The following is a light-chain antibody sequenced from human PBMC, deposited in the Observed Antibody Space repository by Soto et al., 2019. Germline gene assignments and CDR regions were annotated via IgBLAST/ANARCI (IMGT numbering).Light chain of an antibody. Sequence: DLQMTQSPSTLSASVGDRVTITCRASQSINTWLAWYQQKPGKAPKLLIYDVSSLESGVPSRLSGSGSGTEFTLTISSLQPDDFATYYCQHYNYLFGGGTKVEIK. CDR3: QHYNYL. CDR2: DVS. J-gene: IGKJ4*01. V-gene: IGKV1-5*01. CDR1: QSINTW.